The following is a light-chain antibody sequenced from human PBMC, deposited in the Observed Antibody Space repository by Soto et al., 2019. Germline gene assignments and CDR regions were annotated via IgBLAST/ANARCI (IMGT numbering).Light chain of an antibody. CDR3: QQYNEFQYI. CDR2: KAT. Sequence: DIQMTQSPSSLSASVGDRVTITCRASQTISSRLAWYQQKPGQAPKLLIYKATYLQTGDASRFSGSGSGTEFSLTISSLQPDDFAVYYCQQYNEFQYIFGQGTRLDI. V-gene: IGKV1-5*03. CDR1: QTISSR. J-gene: IGKJ2*01.